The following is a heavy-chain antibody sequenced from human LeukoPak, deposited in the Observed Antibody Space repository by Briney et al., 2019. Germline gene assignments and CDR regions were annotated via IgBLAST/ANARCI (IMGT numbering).Heavy chain of an antibody. Sequence: KTGGSLRLSCAASGFTFSSYSMNWVRQAPGKGLEWVSSVSSSSSYIYYADSVKGRFTISRDNAKNSLYLQMNSLRAEDTAVYYCARFVPAAPPAFVYWGQGTLVTVSS. V-gene: IGHV3-21*01. CDR1: GFTFSSYS. CDR3: ARFVPAAPPAFVY. J-gene: IGHJ4*02. CDR2: VSSSSSYI. D-gene: IGHD2-2*01.